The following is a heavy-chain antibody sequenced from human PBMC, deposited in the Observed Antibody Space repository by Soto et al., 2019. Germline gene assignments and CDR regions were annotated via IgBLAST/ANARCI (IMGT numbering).Heavy chain of an antibody. CDR1: GFTVSSNY. V-gene: IGHV3-53*01. CDR3: GRAGLQGKHRSSWYYVRYYYGMDV. Sequence: QLGGSLRLSCAASGFTVSSNYMSWVRQAPGKGLEWVSVIYSGGSTYYADSVKGRFTISRDNYKNTLYLQMNSLRAEDTAVYYCGRAGLQGKHRSSWYYVRYYYGMDVWGQGNKVTLS. CDR2: IYSGGST. J-gene: IGHJ6*02. D-gene: IGHD6-13*01.